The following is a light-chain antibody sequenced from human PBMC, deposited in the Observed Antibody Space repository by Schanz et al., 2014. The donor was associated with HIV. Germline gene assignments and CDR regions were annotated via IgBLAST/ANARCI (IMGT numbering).Light chain of an antibody. J-gene: IGKJ5*01. CDR3: QQYHRYSVT. CDR2: DAS. CDR1: RSINNY. V-gene: IGKV1-5*01. Sequence: DIQMTQSPSPLSASVGDRVTITCRASRSINNYLNWYQQKQGKAPQLLIFDASSLQSGVPSRFSGSGSGTEFTLTISSLQPDDFATYYCQQYHRYSVTFGQGTRLEI.